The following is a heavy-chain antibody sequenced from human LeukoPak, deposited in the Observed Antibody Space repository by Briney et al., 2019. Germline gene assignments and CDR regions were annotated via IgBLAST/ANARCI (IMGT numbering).Heavy chain of an antibody. Sequence: GGSLRLSCAASGFTFSSYAMSWVRQAPGKGLEWVSVISGGGYSTYYAAPVKGRFTISRDNSKNTLYLQMNSLRAEDTAVYYCAKGPSDIVVSYYGMDVWGQGTTVTVSS. J-gene: IGHJ6*02. CDR3: AKGPSDIVVSYYGMDV. D-gene: IGHD5-12*01. CDR2: ISGGGYST. V-gene: IGHV3-23*01. CDR1: GFTFSSYA.